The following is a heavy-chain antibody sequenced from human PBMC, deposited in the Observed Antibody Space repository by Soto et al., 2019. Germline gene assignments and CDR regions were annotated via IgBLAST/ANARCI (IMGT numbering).Heavy chain of an antibody. CDR3: ARRPPQYSYGSNYYYGMDV. D-gene: IGHD5-18*01. Sequence: SVKVSCKASGGTFSSYAISWVRQAPGQGLEWMGGIIPIFGTASYAQKFQGRVTITADESTSTAYMELSSLRSEDTAVYYYARRPPQYSYGSNYYYGMDVWGQGTTVTVSS. CDR2: IIPIFGTA. V-gene: IGHV1-69*13. CDR1: GGTFSSYA. J-gene: IGHJ6*02.